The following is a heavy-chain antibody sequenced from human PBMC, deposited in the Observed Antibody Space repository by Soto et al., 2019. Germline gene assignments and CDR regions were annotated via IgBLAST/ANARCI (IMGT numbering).Heavy chain of an antibody. D-gene: IGHD6-13*01. CDR3: ARGAAAGADYCYYCMDF. CDR1: GFTFSSYG. Sequence: PAESLRLSCAASGFTFSSYGMHWVRHGQGQGLEWVAVIGYDGSNKYCGDSVKGPFTMSRDNSKKTLSTNMNSLRAEDTAVYYCARGAAAGADYCYYCMDFWGQGTTVTVSS. CDR2: IGYDGSNK. J-gene: IGHJ6*02. V-gene: IGHV3-33*01.